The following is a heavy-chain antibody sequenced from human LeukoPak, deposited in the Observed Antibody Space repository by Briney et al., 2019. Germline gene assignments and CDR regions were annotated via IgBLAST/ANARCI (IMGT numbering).Heavy chain of an antibody. J-gene: IGHJ4*02. CDR2: ISGSGGST. D-gene: IGHD3-22*01. CDR1: GFTVSSNY. CDR3: AKEMIVVVKVGYFDY. Sequence: PGGSLRLSCAASGFTVSSNYMSWVRQAPGKGLEWVSAISGSGGSTYYADSVKGRFTISRDNSKNTLYLQMNSLRAEDTAVYYCAKEMIVVVKVGYFDYWGQGTLVTVSS. V-gene: IGHV3-23*01.